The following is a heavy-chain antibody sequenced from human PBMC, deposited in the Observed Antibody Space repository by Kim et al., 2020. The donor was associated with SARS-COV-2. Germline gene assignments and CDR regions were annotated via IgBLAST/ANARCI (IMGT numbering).Heavy chain of an antibody. CDR1: GGSISSSSPY. Sequence: SETLSLTCTVSGGSISSSSPYWVWIRQPPGKGLEFIGYIYTDGSTFFNPSLRSRLTMSQDTSKNQLPLRLSSVTAADTAVYYCTKPRAWANTFDVWGRGTMVTVSS. D-gene: IGHD2-8*01. V-gene: IGHV4-39*01. CDR3: TKPRAWANTFDV. J-gene: IGHJ3*01. CDR2: IYTDGST.